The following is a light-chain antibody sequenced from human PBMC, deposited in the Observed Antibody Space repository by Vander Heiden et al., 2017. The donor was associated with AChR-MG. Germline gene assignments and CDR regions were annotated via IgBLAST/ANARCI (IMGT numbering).Light chain of an antibody. CDR1: QSVPNNY. CDR2: GAS. Sequence: EIVLTQSPGTLSLSPGERATLSCRASQSVPNNYLAWFQQKPGQAPRLLIWGASNRPNGIPDRFSGSGSGKDFTLTSSRLEHEDFAVFYWHQDCISSIFGHGTIVDIK. V-gene: IGKV3-20*01. J-gene: IGKJ3*01. CDR3: HQDCISSI.